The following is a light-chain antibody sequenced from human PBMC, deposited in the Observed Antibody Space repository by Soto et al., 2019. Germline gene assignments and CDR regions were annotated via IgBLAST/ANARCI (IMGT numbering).Light chain of an antibody. CDR1: QSVLYSSNNKNY. CDR3: QQYYSTPPYT. CDR2: WAS. Sequence: IVMTQSPDSLAVSLGERATINCKSSQSVLYSSNNKNYLAWYRQKPGQPPKLLIYWASIRESGVPDRISGSGSGTDFTLTISSLQAEDVAIFYCQQYYSTPPYTFGQGTKLGIK. V-gene: IGKV4-1*01. J-gene: IGKJ2*01.